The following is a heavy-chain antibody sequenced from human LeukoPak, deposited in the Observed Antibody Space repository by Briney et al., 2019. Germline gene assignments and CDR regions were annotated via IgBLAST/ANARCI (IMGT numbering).Heavy chain of an antibody. V-gene: IGHV3-23*01. CDR1: GFTFSGYA. Sequence: PGGSLRLSCAASGFTFSGYAMSWVRQAPGKGLEWVSAISGSGGSTYYADSVKGRFTISRDNSKNTLYLQITGLRAEDTAIYYCAKDKTISDPFDYWGQGSLVTVSS. CDR3: AKDKTISDPFDY. D-gene: IGHD3-9*01. J-gene: IGHJ4*02. CDR2: ISGSGGST.